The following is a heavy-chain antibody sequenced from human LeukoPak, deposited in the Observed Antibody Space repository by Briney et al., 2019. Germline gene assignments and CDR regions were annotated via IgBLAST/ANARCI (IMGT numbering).Heavy chain of an antibody. CDR1: GFTFSSYA. V-gene: IGHV3-23*01. J-gene: IGHJ4*02. CDR2: ISGSGGST. Sequence: PGGSLRLSSAASGFTFSSYAMSWVRQAPGKGLEWVSIISGSGGSTYHADSVKGRFAISKDNSKNTLYLQMNSLRPEDTAVYYCAKRDTSGWYYFDYWGQGTLVTVSS. CDR3: AKRDTSGWYYFDY. D-gene: IGHD6-19*01.